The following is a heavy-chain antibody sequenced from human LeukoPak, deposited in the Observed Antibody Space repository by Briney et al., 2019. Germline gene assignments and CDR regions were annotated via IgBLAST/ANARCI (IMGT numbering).Heavy chain of an antibody. CDR3: ARGIYYDSSGYYPYYYYCYGMDV. V-gene: IGHV4-59*01. CDR1: GGSISSYY. CDR2: IYYSGST. D-gene: IGHD3-22*01. J-gene: IGHJ6*02. Sequence: SETLSLTCTVSGGSISSYYWSWIRQPPGKGLEWIGYIYYSGSTNYNPSLKSRVTISVDTSKNQFSLKLSSVTAADTAVYYCARGIYYDSSGYYPYYYYCYGMDVWGQGTTVTVSS.